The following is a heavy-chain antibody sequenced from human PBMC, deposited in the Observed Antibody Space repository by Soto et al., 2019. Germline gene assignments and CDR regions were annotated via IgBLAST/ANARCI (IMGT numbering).Heavy chain of an antibody. Sequence: EVQLVESGGGLVKPGGSLRLSCAASGFTFSSYSMNWVRQAPGKGLEWVSSISSSSSYIYYADSVKGRFTISRDNAKNSLYLQMDILISEDTAGYYCARERVIVGATTHYYYGMDVWGHGTTVTVSS. CDR3: ARERVIVGATTHYYYGMDV. J-gene: IGHJ6*02. CDR1: GFTFSSYS. CDR2: ISSSSSYI. V-gene: IGHV3-21*01. D-gene: IGHD1-26*01.